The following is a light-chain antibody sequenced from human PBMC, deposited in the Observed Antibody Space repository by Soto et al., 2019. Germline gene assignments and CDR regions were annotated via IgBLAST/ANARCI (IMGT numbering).Light chain of an antibody. CDR3: CSYTTSSLHV. V-gene: IGLV2-14*01. CDR2: DVT. CDR1: SNDVGAYDY. Sequence: QSALTQPASVSGSPGQSITMSCTGTSNDVGAYDYVSWYQQRPGKAPKLMIYDVTDRPSGVSDRFSGSKFGNTASLTISGLQAEDEADYYCCSYTTSSLHVFGTGTKLTVL. J-gene: IGLJ1*01.